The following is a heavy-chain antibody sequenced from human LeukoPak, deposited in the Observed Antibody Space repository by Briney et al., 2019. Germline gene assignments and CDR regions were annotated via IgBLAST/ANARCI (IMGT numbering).Heavy chain of an antibody. J-gene: IGHJ4*02. CDR1: GYTFTSYG. V-gene: IGHV1-18*01. CDR2: ISAYNGNT. D-gene: IGHD5-18*01. CDR3: ARVVRGYSYGTFPSYLDY. Sequence: GASVKVSCKASGYTFTSYGISWVRQAPGQGLEWMGWISAYNGNTNYAQKLQGRITMTTDTSTSTAYMELRSLRSDDTAVYYCARVVRGYSYGTFPSYLDYWGQGTLVTVSS.